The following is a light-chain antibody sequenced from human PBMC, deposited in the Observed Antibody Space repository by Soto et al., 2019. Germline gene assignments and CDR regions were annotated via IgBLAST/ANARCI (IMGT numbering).Light chain of an antibody. CDR2: KAS. J-gene: IGKJ1*01. Sequence: QMTQSSSTMSASVAARVSITCRASQTISSWLAWYQQKPGKAPKLLIYKASTLKSEVPSRFSGSGSGTEFTLTISSLQPDDFATYYCQHYNIYSEAFGQ. CDR1: QTISSW. V-gene: IGKV1-5*03. CDR3: QHYNIYSEA.